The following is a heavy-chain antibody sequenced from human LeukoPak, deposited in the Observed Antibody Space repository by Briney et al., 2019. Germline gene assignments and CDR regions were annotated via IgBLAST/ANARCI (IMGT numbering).Heavy chain of an antibody. CDR1: GGSISSSSYY. Sequence: SETLSLTCTVSGGSISSSSYYWGWIRQPPGKGLEWIGSIYYSGSTYCNPSLKSRVAISVDTSKNQFSLKLSSVTAADTAVYYCGGSAAGTGDWFDPWGQGTLVTVSS. V-gene: IGHV4-39*01. D-gene: IGHD6-13*01. CDR2: IYYSGST. CDR3: GGSAAGTGDWFDP. J-gene: IGHJ5*02.